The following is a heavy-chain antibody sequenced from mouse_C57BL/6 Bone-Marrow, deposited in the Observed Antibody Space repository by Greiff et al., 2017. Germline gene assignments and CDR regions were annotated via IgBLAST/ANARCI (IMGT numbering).Heavy chain of an antibody. CDR2: ISSGGDYI. CDR1: GFTFSSYA. J-gene: IGHJ4*01. V-gene: IGHV5-9-1*02. Sequence: EVQLVESGEGLVKPGGSLKLSCAASGFTFSSYAMSWVRQTPEKRLEWVAYISSGGDYIYYADTVKGRFTISRDNARNTLYLQMSSLKSEDTAMYYCTRETTVVAPYAMDYWGQGTSVTVSS. D-gene: IGHD1-1*01. CDR3: TRETTVVAPYAMDY.